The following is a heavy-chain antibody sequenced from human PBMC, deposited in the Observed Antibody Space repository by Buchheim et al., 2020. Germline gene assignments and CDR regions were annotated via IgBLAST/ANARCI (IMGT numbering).Heavy chain of an antibody. CDR1: GYTFTGYY. Sequence: QVQLVQSGAEVKKPGASVKVSCKASGYTFTGYYMHWVRQAPGQGLEWMGWINPNSDGTNYAQKFQGWVTMTRDTSISTAYMELSRLRSDDTAVYYCARDVGYCSSTSCSWSFDYWGQGTL. V-gene: IGHV1-2*04. CDR2: INPNSDGT. D-gene: IGHD2-2*01. J-gene: IGHJ4*02. CDR3: ARDVGYCSSTSCSWSFDY.